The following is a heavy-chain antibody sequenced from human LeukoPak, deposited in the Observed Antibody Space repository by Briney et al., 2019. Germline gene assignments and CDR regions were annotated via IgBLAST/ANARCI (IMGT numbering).Heavy chain of an antibody. CDR1: GYIYTTYW. CDR3: ARPLSVDMDAFDI. Sequence: GESLKISCKASGYIYTTYWIGWVRQMPGKGPEWMGIIYPGDSDTRYSPSFEGQVTISADKSISTAYLQWSSLKASDTAMYYCARPLSVDMDAFDIWGQGTMVTVSS. J-gene: IGHJ3*02. D-gene: IGHD4-23*01. V-gene: IGHV5-51*01. CDR2: IYPGDSDT.